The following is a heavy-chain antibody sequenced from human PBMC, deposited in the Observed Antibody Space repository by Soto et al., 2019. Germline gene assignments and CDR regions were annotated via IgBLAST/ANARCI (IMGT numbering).Heavy chain of an antibody. V-gene: IGHV3-11*01. Sequence: GGSLRLSCSASGFTFSDYSMNWIRQAPGKGLEWVSDISSGRTIHYADSVKGRFTISRDNAKNSLYLQMNSLRAEDTAVYYCARGDLLAYFDFWGQGTLVTVSS. CDR3: ARGDLLAYFDF. J-gene: IGHJ4*02. CDR2: ISSGRTI. CDR1: GFTFSDYS.